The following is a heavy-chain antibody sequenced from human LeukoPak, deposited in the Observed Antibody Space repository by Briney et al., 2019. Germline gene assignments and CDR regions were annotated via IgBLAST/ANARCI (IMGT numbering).Heavy chain of an antibody. Sequence: GASVKVSCTASGYTFTSYDINWVRQATGQGLEWMGWMNPNSGNTGYAQKFQGRVTMTRNTSISTAYMELSSLRSEDTAVYYCARYSSGWYSGGMDVWGQGTTVTVSS. V-gene: IGHV1-8*01. CDR2: MNPNSGNT. CDR3: ARYSSGWYSGGMDV. CDR1: GYTFTSYD. J-gene: IGHJ6*02. D-gene: IGHD6-19*01.